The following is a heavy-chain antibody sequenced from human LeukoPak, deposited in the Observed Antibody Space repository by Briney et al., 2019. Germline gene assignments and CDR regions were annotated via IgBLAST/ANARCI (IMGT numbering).Heavy chain of an antibody. CDR1: GDSISSSSYY. Sequence: SETLSLTCTVSGDSISSSSYYWGWIRQPSGRGLEWIASIYYSGSTYYNPSLKSRVTISADTSKNHFSLNLSSVTAADTALYYCARQVVAASNFDYWGQGTLVTVSS. V-gene: IGHV4-39*02. D-gene: IGHD3-22*01. CDR3: ARQVVAASNFDY. CDR2: IYYSGST. J-gene: IGHJ4*02.